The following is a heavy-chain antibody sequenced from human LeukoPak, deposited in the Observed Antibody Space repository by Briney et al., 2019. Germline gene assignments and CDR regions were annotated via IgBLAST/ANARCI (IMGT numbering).Heavy chain of an antibody. CDR1: GFPFANHA. D-gene: IGHD6-13*01. CDR2: ISGSGGST. J-gene: IGHJ4*02. V-gene: IGHV3-23*01. Sequence: GGSLRLSCAASGFPFANHAMSWVRQPPGKGLEWVSAISGSGGSTYYADSVKGRFTISRDNSKNTLYLQMNCLRAEDTAVYYCAKDPQQLVRFDYWGQGTLVTVSS. CDR3: AKDPQQLVRFDY.